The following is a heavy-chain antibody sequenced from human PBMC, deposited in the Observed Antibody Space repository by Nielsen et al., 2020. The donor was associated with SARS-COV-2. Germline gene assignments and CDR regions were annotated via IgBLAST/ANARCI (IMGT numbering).Heavy chain of an antibody. CDR3: ASSTGPGGWFDP. CDR1: GFTFSSYG. V-gene: IGHV3-30*03. Sequence: GESLKISCAASGFTFSSYGMHWVRQAPGKGLEWVAVISYDGSNKYYADSVKGRFTISRDNAKNSLYLQMNSLRVEDTAVYYCASSTGPGGWFDPWGQGTLVTVSS. CDR2: ISYDGSNK. D-gene: IGHD7-27*01. J-gene: IGHJ5*02.